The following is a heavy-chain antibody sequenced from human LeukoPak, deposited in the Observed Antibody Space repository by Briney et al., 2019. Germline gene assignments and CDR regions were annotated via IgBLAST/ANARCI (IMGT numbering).Heavy chain of an antibody. CDR1: GGSISSGVYS. CDR2: IYYGGNT. D-gene: IGHD2-21*02. J-gene: IGHJ4*02. V-gene: IGHV4-30-4*07. Sequence: PSETLSLTCAVSGGSISSGVYSWSWVRQPPGKGLEWIGYIYYGGNTYYNPSLKSRLTISLDTSNNQFSLKLSSVTAADTAVYYCARISPINCGGDCYDDYWGQGTLVTVSS. CDR3: ARISPINCGGDCYDDY.